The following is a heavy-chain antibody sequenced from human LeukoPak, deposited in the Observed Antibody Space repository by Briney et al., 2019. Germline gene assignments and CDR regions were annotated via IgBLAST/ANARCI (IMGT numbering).Heavy chain of an antibody. CDR3: ARDVGTALVTGDY. V-gene: IGHV4-59*12. J-gene: IGHJ4*02. Sequence: SETLSLTCTVSGGSISSYYWSWIRQPPGQGLEWIGEIYHSGSANYNPSLKSRVTISVDKSKNQLSLKLISVTAADTAVYYCARDVGTALVTGDYWGQGTLVTASS. CDR2: IYHSGSA. D-gene: IGHD5-18*01. CDR1: GGSISSYY.